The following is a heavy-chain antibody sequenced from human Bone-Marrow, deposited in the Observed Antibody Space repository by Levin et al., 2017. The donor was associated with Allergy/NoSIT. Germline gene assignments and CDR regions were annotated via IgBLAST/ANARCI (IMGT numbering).Heavy chain of an antibody. V-gene: IGHV4-30-2*06. CDR3: VRDRPGDYYGLDV. CDR2: IFHSGST. J-gene: IGHJ6*02. Sequence: SETLSLTCTVSGGSISSSVHSWNWIRQSPGTGLEWIVYIFHSGSTFYNPSLKSRVTISLDRSKNLVSLKLSSVTAADTAVYYCVRDRPGDYYGLDVWGQGTTVTVSS. CDR1: GGSISSSVHS.